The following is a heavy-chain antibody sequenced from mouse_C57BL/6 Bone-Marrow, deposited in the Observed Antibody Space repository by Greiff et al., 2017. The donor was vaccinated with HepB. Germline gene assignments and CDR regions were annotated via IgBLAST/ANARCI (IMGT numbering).Heavy chain of an antibody. Sequence: QVQLQQPGAELVRPGSSVKLSCKASGYTFTSYWMDWVKQRPGQGLEWIGNIYPSDSETHYNQKFKDKATLTVDKSSSTAYMQLSSLTSEDSAVYHCARSMSSYRWYFDVWGTGTTVTVSS. J-gene: IGHJ1*03. CDR2: IYPSDSET. CDR1: GYTFTSYW. CDR3: ARSMSSYRWYFDV. V-gene: IGHV1-61*01. D-gene: IGHD1-1*01.